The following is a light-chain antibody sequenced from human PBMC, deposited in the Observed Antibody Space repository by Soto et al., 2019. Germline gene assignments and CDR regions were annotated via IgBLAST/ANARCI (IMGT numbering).Light chain of an antibody. J-gene: IGLJ1*01. CDR3: SSYAGSKNYV. Sequence: QSALAQPPSASGSPGQSVTISCTGTSSDVGGYNYVSWYQQHPGKAPKLMIYEVSKRPSGVPDRFSGSKSGNTASLTVSGLQAEEEADYYCSSYAGSKNYVFGTGTKVTVL. CDR2: EVS. CDR1: SSDVGGYNY. V-gene: IGLV2-8*01.